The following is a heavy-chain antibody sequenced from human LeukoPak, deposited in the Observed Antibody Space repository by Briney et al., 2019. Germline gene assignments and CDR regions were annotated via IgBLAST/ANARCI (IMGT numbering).Heavy chain of an antibody. CDR1: GGSFSGYY. CDR2: INHSGST. CDR3: ARRSTVVGMGWFDP. J-gene: IGHJ5*02. Sequence: SETLSLTCAVYGGSFSGYYWSWIRQPPGKGLEWIGEINHSGSTNYNPSLKSRVTISVDTSENQFSLKLSSVTAADTAVYYCARRSTVVGMGWFDPWGQGTLVIVSS. V-gene: IGHV4-34*01. D-gene: IGHD2-21*01.